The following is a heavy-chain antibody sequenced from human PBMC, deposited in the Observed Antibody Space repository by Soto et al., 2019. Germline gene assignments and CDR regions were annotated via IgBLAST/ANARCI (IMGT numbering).Heavy chain of an antibody. CDR2: ISYDGSNK. V-gene: IGHV3-30*18. CDR1: GFTFSSYG. J-gene: IGHJ4*02. D-gene: IGHD3-10*01. Sequence: PGGSLRLSCAASGFTFSSYGMHWVRQAPGKGLEWVAVISYDGSNKYYADSVKGRFTISRDNSKNTLYLQMNSLRAEDTAVYYCAKDPYYGSGSVPPKQNWGQGTLVTVSS. CDR3: AKDPYYGSGSVPPKQN.